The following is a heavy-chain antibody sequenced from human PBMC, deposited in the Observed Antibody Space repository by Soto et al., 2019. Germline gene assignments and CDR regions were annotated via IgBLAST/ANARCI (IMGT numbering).Heavy chain of an antibody. CDR2: IYYSGSSGST. CDR1: GVSISSYY. CDR3: ARMNQLAPKRNAFDI. Sequence: PSETLSLTCTVSGVSISSYYWTWTRQPPGKGLGWIGYIYYSGSSGSTDYSPSLKSRVTISADTSKNQFSLKLSSVTAADTAVYYCARMNQLAPKRNAFDIWGQGTMVTVSS. D-gene: IGHD1-1*01. V-gene: IGHV4-59*01. J-gene: IGHJ3*02.